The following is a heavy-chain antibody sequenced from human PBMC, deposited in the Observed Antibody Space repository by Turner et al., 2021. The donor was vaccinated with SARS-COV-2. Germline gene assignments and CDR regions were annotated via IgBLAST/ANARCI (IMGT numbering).Heavy chain of an antibody. V-gene: IGHV3-30-3*01. CDR1: GFTFSSYA. D-gene: IGHD3-22*01. CDR2: ISYDGSHK. J-gene: IGHJ6*02. Sequence: QVQLVESGGGVVQPGRSLRLSCAASGFTFSSYAMQWVRQAPGKGLEWVAVISYDGSHKYYADSVKGRFTISRDNSKNTLYLQMNSLRAEDTAVYYCARAQDSSGYYVFYYYGMDVWGQGTTVTVSS. CDR3: ARAQDSSGYYVFYYYGMDV.